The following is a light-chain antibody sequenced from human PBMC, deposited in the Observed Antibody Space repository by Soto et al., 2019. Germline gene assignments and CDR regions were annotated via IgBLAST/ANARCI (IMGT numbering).Light chain of an antibody. Sequence: EIVLTQSPGILSLSPGERASLSCGASQSISSSFLAWYQQKPGQAPRLLIYGASSRPTGIPDRFSGTGSETDFTLTISRLEPEDFAVYYCQQYDNSPITFGQGTRLEI. CDR3: QQYDNSPIT. CDR2: GAS. V-gene: IGKV3-20*01. CDR1: QSISSSF. J-gene: IGKJ5*01.